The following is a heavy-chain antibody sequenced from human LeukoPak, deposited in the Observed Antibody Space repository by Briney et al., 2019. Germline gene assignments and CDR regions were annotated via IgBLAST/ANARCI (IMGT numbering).Heavy chain of an antibody. Sequence: PSQTLSLTCTVSGGSISSGGYYWSWIRQHPGKGLEWIGYIYYSGSTNYNPSLKSRVTISIDTSKNQFSLRLRSVTAADTAVYYCASGAAGYSYGWGQGTLVTVSS. V-gene: IGHV4-31*03. CDR3: ASGAAGYSYG. CDR1: GGSISSGGYY. D-gene: IGHD5-18*01. J-gene: IGHJ4*02. CDR2: IYYSGST.